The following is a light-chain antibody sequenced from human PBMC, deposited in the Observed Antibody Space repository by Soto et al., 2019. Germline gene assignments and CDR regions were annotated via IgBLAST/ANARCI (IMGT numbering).Light chain of an antibody. CDR3: QSYDSTLSARYV. J-gene: IGLJ1*01. Sequence: QSVLTQPPSVSEAPGLGVTISCSGSNSNIGSNYVYWYQQLPGAAPKLLIVGGTIRPSGVPDRFSASTSGTSASLAITGLQAEDEGDYYCQSYDSTLSARYVFGTGTKLTVL. CDR2: GGT. CDR1: NSNIGSNY. V-gene: IGLV1-40*01.